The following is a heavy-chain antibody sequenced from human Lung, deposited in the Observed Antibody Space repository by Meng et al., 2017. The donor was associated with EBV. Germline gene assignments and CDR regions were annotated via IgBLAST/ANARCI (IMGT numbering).Heavy chain of an antibody. CDR3: AREGYYGSGSPYNWFDP. CDR2: ISSDGSNT. Sequence: QGRLVESGGGVVHSGASLRLSCDASGFSFSSDVMYWVRQAPGKGLEWVAFISSDGSNTYYADSVKGRFTISRDNSKNTLYLQMNSLRAEDTAVYYCAREGYYGSGSPYNWFDPWGQGTLVTVSS. J-gene: IGHJ5*02. D-gene: IGHD3-10*01. V-gene: IGHV3-30*03. CDR1: GFSFSSDV.